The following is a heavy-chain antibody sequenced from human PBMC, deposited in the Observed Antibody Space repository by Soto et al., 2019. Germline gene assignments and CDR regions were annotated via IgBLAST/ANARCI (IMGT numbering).Heavy chain of an antibody. J-gene: IGHJ6*02. Sequence: GGSLRLSCAASGFTFSSYAMSWVRQAPGKGLEWVSAISGSGGSTYYADSVKGRFTISRDNSKNTLYLQMNSLRAEDTALYYCLAYCSGGSGYSFRFAKPNYCYCYGMYVWGQGTTVTVSS. CDR3: LAYCSGGSGYSFRFAKPNYCYCYGMYV. CDR2: ISGSGGST. V-gene: IGHV3-23*01. CDR1: GFTFSSYA. D-gene: IGHD2-15*01.